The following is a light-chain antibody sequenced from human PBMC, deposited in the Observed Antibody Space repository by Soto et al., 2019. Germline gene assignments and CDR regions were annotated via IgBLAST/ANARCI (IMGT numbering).Light chain of an antibody. J-gene: IGKJ5*01. Sequence: DIQMTQSPSSLSASVGDRVTITCRASQSISSYLNWYQQKPGKAPNLLLYAASNLQSGVPSRFSASGSGTDFTLTISSLQPEDFATYYCQQSHSFPITFGQGTRLEIK. CDR3: QQSHSFPIT. CDR2: AAS. CDR1: QSISSY. V-gene: IGKV1-39*01.